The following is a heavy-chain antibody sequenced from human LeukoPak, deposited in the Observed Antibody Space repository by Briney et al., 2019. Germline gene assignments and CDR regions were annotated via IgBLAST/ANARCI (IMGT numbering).Heavy chain of an antibody. J-gene: IGHJ4*02. D-gene: IGHD6-13*01. Sequence: SETLSLTCTVSGGSISSYYWSWIRQPPGKGLEWIGYIYYSGSTNYNPSLKGRVTISVDTSKNQFSLKLSSVTAADTALYYCARSRGYFDYWGQGTLVTVSS. CDR1: GGSISSYY. CDR2: IYYSGST. CDR3: ARSRGYFDY. V-gene: IGHV4-59*01.